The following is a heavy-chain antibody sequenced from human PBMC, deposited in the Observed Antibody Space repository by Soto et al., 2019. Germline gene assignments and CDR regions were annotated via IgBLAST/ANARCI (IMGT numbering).Heavy chain of an antibody. Sequence: PGESLKISCKGSGYSFTNYWIGWVRQMPGKGLEWMGIIYPGDSDTRYSPSFQGQVTISVDKSTSTAYLQWSSLKASDTAMYYCARIPLGTEDGAFDIWGQGTMVTVSS. CDR1: GYSFTNYW. CDR2: IYPGDSDT. J-gene: IGHJ3*02. D-gene: IGHD1-26*01. V-gene: IGHV5-51*01. CDR3: ARIPLGTEDGAFDI.